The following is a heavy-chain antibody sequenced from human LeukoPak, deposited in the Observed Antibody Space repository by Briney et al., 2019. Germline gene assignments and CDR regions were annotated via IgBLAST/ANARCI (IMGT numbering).Heavy chain of an antibody. D-gene: IGHD4-11*01. CDR2: IWYDGSNK. V-gene: IGHV3-33*06. Sequence: GGPLRLSCAASGFTFSSYGMHWVRQAPGKGLEWVAVIWYDGSNKYYADSVKGRFTISRDNSKNTLYLQMNSLRAEDTAVYYCAKGPTTDAFDIWGQGTMVTVSS. CDR1: GFTFSSYG. CDR3: AKGPTTDAFDI. J-gene: IGHJ3*02.